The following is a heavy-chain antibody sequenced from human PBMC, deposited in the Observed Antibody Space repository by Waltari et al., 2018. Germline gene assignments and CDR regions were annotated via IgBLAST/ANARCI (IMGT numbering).Heavy chain of an antibody. D-gene: IGHD3-22*01. CDR3: ARGHQGGTYDSSGYYYV. V-gene: IGHV4-4*02. CDR1: GGSISTRNW. J-gene: IGHJ4*02. Sequence: QVQLQESGPGLVKPSGTLSLTCACPGGSISTRNWWSLGCPPPRRGQEWIGEIDHSGSTNYNPSLKSRVTISLDKSKNQFSLKLSSVTAADTAVYYCARGHQGGTYDSSGYYYVWGQGTLVTVSS. CDR2: IDHSGST.